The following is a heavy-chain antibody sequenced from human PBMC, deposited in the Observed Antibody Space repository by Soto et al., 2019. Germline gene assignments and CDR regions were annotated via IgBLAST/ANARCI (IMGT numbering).Heavy chain of an antibody. CDR2: IWHDGMNK. CDR1: GFTFSSYG. V-gene: IGHV3-33*01. D-gene: IGHD3-10*01. Sequence: QVQLVESGGGVVQPERSLTLSCAASGFTFSSYGMHWIRQAPGKGLEWVAVIWHDGMNKYYADSARGRLTISRDNSKNTLYLHMNSLRAEDTAVYYCARDRGSDDPIDYWGQGTLVTVSS. J-gene: IGHJ4*02. CDR3: ARDRGSDDPIDY.